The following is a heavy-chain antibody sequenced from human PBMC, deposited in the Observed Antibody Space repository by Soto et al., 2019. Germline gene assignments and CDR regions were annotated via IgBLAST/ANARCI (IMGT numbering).Heavy chain of an antibody. CDR3: ARDRGVVGPDLDH. CDR1: GFTFSSYG. J-gene: IGHJ4*02. V-gene: IGHV3-33*01. CDR2: IWSDGSKQ. Sequence: QVQLVESGGGVVQTGRSLRLSCAASGFTFSSYGFHWVRQSPGKGLEWVDVIWSDGSKQYYADSVKGRFTISRDDSKNTLYLHMNSLTAEDMAVYYCARDRGVVGPDLDHWGQGTLVTVSS. D-gene: IGHD2-2*01.